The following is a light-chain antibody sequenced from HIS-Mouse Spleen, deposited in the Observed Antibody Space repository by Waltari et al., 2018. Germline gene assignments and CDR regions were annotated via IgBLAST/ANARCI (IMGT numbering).Light chain of an antibody. CDR2: EDS. Sequence: SYELTQPPSVSVSPGQTARITCSGDALPKKYAYWYQQNSGQAPVLVIYEDSKRPSGIPGGFSGSSSGTMATLTISGAQVEDEADYYCYSTDSSGKVFGGGTKLTVL. V-gene: IGLV3-10*01. J-gene: IGLJ2*01. CDR3: YSTDSSGKV. CDR1: ALPKKY.